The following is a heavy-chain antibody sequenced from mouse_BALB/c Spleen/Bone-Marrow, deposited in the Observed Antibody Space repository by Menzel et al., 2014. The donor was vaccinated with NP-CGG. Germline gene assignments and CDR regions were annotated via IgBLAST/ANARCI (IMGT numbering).Heavy chain of an antibody. CDR1: GFTFSTYA. CDR3: SRLRMITTYFDV. V-gene: IGHV5-9-3*01. D-gene: IGHD2-4*01. J-gene: IGHJ1*01. Sequence: EVKLVESGGGLAKPGGSLQLSCAASGFTFSTYAMSWVRQTPEKSLEWVATISSSGSYTYYPDSVKGRFTISRDNAKNTLYLQMSSLRSEDTAMFYCSRLRMITTYFDVWGAGTTVTVSS. CDR2: ISSSGSYT.